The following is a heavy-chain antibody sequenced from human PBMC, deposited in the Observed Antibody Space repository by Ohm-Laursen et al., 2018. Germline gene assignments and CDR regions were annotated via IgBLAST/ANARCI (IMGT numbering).Heavy chain of an antibody. CDR2: IRSLSSTI. D-gene: IGHD6-19*01. V-gene: IGHV3-48*01. CDR3: AKDAAAVGGYYFDY. Sequence: SLRLSCAASGFTFSDYSMNWVRQAPGKGPEWVSYIRSLSSTIFYADSVKGRFTISRDNSKNTVYLQMNSLRAEDTAVYYCAKDAAAVGGYYFDYWGQGTLVTVSS. CDR1: GFTFSDYS. J-gene: IGHJ4*02.